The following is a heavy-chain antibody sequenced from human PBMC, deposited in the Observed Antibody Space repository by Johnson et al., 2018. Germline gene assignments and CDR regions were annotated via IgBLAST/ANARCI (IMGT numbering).Heavy chain of an antibody. V-gene: IGHV4-34*01. J-gene: IGHJ3*02. CDR1: GGSFSGYY. CDR2: INRSGST. Sequence: QVQLQQWGAGLLKXSETXSLXCAVYGGSFSGYYWSWIRQPPGKGLEWIGEINRSGSTNYKPPLKSRVTISVETSNNQFSLKLPSVTAADTAVYYCARYGTTNAFDIWGQGTMVTVSS. D-gene: IGHD1-7*01. CDR3: ARYGTTNAFDI.